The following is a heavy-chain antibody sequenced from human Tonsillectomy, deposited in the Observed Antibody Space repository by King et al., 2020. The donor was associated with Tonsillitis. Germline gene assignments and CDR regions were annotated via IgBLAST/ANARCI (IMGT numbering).Heavy chain of an antibody. CDR3: ARRPGMGRIGPAGAFDI. Sequence: VQLVESGAEVKKPGESLKIYCKGSGYSFTTYWIGWVRQMPGEGLEWMGISYPGDSDTRYSPSFQGQVTISAAKSISTAYLQWRSLKAADTAMYYCARRPGMGRIGPAGAFDIWGQGTMVTVSS. D-gene: IGHD6-13*01. CDR2: SYPGDSDT. V-gene: IGHV5-51*01. CDR1: GYSFTTYW. J-gene: IGHJ3*02.